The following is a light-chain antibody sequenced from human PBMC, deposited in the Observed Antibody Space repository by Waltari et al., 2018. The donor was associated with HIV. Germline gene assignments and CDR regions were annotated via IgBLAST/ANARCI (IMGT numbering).Light chain of an antibody. J-gene: IGLJ1*01. CDR2: EVS. CDR3: CSYGGTYNV. CDR1: SRAVGGYNS. Sequence: QSALTQPRSVSGSPGQSVTISCPGTSRAVGGYNSLSWYQQHPGKAPKLLIYEVSKWPSGVPDRFSGSKSGNTASLTISGLRADDEADYYCCSYGGTYNVFGTGTKVTIL. V-gene: IGLV2-11*01.